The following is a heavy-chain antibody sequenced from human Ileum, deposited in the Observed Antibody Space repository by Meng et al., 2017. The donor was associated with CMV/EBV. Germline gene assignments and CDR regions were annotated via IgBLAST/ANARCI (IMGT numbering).Heavy chain of an antibody. CDR2: ISYSGTT. J-gene: IGHJ5*02. D-gene: IGHD1-14*01. CDR3: ARAPEISTGNWFDP. V-gene: IGHV4-31*02. Sequence: SGASITSRIYYWSWLRQHPGKGPEWIGYISYSGTTYYNPSLQSRVTISVDTSQSQFSLNLTSVTAADTAVYFCARAPEISTGNWFDPWGQGTLVTVSS. CDR1: GASITSRIYY.